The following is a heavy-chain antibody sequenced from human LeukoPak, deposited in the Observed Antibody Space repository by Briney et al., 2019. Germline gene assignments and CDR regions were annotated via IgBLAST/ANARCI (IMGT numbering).Heavy chain of an antibody. CDR1: GGSISSGDYY. CDR2: IYYSGRT. CDR3: ARDAGKGYYYYYYLDV. V-gene: IGHV4-61*08. Sequence: SETLWLTWTVSGGSISSGDYYWSWIRQPPGEGLEWIGYIYYSGRTNSNPSLKSRVTMSVDTSKNQFSLKLNSVTAADTAVYYCARDAGKGYYYYYYLDVWGKGTSVTVSS. J-gene: IGHJ6*03.